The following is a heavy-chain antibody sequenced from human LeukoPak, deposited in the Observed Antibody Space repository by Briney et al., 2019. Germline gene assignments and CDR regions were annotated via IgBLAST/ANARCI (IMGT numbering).Heavy chain of an antibody. V-gene: IGHV4-39*07. CDR1: GVSISSSSYY. D-gene: IGHD4-17*01. Sequence: SETLSFTRTVSGVSISSSSYYWGWIRQPPGKGLEWIGRIYFSGSTYYNPSLKSRVTISVDTSKNQFSLKLSSVTAADTAVYYCARYTTVTDWYFDLWGRGTLVTVSS. J-gene: IGHJ2*01. CDR3: ARYTTVTDWYFDL. CDR2: IYFSGST.